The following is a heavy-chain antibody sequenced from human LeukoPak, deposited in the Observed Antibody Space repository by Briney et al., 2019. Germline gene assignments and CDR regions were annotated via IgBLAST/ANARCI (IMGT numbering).Heavy chain of an antibody. Sequence: PGGSLRLSCAASGFTFSSYAMHWVRQAPGKGLEWVAVISYDGSNKYYADSVKGRFTISRDNAKNSLYLQMNSLRAEDTAVYCCARDGSGRVPEMSAPDYWGQGTLVTVSS. CDR3: ARDGSGRVPEMSAPDY. CDR1: GFTFSSYA. V-gene: IGHV3-30*04. D-gene: IGHD3-10*01. J-gene: IGHJ4*02. CDR2: ISYDGSNK.